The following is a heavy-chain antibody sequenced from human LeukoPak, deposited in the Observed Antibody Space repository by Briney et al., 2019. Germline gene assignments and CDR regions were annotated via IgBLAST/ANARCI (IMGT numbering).Heavy chain of an antibody. D-gene: IGHD3-3*01. CDR3: ARAILTPSGFVWHFDL. CDR2: NT. J-gene: IGHJ2*01. Sequence: SETLSLTCTASGGSISTGVYYWSWIRQHPGKGLEWIGYNTSYNPSLKSRVTISVDTSKSQFSLKLTSVTAADTAVYHCARAILTPSGFVWHFDLWGRGTLVTVSS. CDR1: GGSISTGVYY. V-gene: IGHV4-31*03.